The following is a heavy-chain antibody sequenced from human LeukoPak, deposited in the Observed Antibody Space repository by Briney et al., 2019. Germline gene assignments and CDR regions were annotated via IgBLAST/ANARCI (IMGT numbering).Heavy chain of an antibody. CDR1: GYTFTSYG. J-gene: IGHJ4*02. V-gene: IGHV1-18*01. CDR3: ARDGTGTTFDY. D-gene: IGHD1-7*01. CDR2: ISAGNGNT. Sequence: ASVKVSCKASGYTFTSYGISWVRQAPGQGLEWMGWISAGNGNTKYSQKFQGRVTITRDTSASTAYMELSSLRSEDTAVYYCARDGTGTTFDYWGQGTLVTVSS.